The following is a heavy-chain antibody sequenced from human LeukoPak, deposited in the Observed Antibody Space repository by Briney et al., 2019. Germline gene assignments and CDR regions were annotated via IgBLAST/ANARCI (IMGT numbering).Heavy chain of an antibody. D-gene: IGHD2-2*01. Sequence: ASMKVSCKASGYTFTNYGISWVRQAPGQGLEWMGWISAYNGDSNYAQKLQGRVTMTTDTSTSTAYMELRSLRSDDTAVYHCARDLVVVPAALDYWGQGTLVTVSS. CDR3: ARDLVVVPAALDY. CDR1: GYTFTNYG. J-gene: IGHJ4*02. CDR2: ISAYNGDS. V-gene: IGHV1-18*01.